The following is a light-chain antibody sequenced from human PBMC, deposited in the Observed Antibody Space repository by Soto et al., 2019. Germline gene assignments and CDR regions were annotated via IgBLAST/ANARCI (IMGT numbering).Light chain of an antibody. J-gene: IGKJ1*01. CDR1: QGISNY. Sequence: DIQMTQSPSSLSASVGDRVTITCRASQGISNYLAWYQQQPGKVPKLLIYVASTLQSGVPSRFSGSGYGTDFTLTISRLQPEDVATYYCQKYNSAPWTFGQGTKVEIK. CDR3: QKYNSAPWT. V-gene: IGKV1-27*01. CDR2: VAS.